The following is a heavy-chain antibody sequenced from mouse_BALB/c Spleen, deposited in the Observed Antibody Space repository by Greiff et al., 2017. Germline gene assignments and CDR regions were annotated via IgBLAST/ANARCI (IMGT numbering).Heavy chain of an antibody. CDR1: GFTFSSYA. J-gene: IGHJ3*01. Sequence: EVQLVESGGGLVKPGGSLKLSCAASGFTFSSYAMSWVRQTPEKRLEWVASISSGGSTYHPDSVKGRFTISRGNARNILQLQMSSLRSEDTAMYYWGRGGGYYGGFGYWGQGTLVTVSA. CDR2: ISSGGST. D-gene: IGHD2-3*01. CDR3: GRGGGYYGGFGY. V-gene: IGHV5-6-5*01.